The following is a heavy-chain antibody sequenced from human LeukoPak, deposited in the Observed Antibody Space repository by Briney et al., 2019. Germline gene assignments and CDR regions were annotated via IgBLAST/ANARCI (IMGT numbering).Heavy chain of an antibody. CDR2: VYQTGST. J-gene: IGHJ5*02. CDR1: GGSIRSNY. Sequence: SETLSLTCSVSGGSIRSNYYNWIRQPPGKGLAWIGYVYQTGSTTYNPSLKSRVTISIDTSKNQFSLKLSSVTTADTAVYYCARGGTASWSSVTWFDAWGQGTLVTVSS. D-gene: IGHD4-11*01. CDR3: ARGGTASWSSVTWFDA. V-gene: IGHV4-59*01.